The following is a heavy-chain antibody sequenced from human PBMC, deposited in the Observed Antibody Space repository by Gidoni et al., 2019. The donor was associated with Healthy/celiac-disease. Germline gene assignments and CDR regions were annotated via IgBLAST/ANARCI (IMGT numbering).Heavy chain of an antibody. Sequence: QVQLVQFGAEVKKPGSSVKVSCKASGGTFSSYAIRWVRQAPGQGLEWMGGIIPIFGTANYAQKFQGRVTITADKSTSTAYMELSSLRSEDTAVYYCARESGVVVVPAASYYGMDVWGQGTTVTVSS. J-gene: IGHJ6*02. V-gene: IGHV1-69*06. CDR2: IIPIFGTA. CDR3: ARESGVVVVPAASYYGMDV. D-gene: IGHD2-2*01. CDR1: GGTFSSYA.